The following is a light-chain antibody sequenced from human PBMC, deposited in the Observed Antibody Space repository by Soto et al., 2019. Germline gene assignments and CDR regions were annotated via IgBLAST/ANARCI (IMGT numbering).Light chain of an antibody. J-gene: IGKJ4*01. CDR2: GTS. CDR3: QQFGGSFS. V-gene: IGKV3-20*01. CDR1: QTVTDSY. Sequence: IVLTQSPGTLLLSPGKSATLCFRASQTVTDSYLAWYQQTPGKAPRLLIYGTSNRAAGVPNRLRGTGSGTDFTLPIRRLEPEDSAVYYCQQFGGSFSFGGGTKVDIK.